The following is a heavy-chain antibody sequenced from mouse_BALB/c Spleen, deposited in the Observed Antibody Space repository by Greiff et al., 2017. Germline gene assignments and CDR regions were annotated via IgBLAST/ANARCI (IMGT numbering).Heavy chain of an antibody. D-gene: IGHD1-2*01. Sequence: EVQVVESGGGLVQPGGSRKLSCAASGFTFSSFGMHWVRQAPEKGLEWVAYISSGSSTIYYADTVKGRFTITRDNPKNTLFLQMTSLRSEDTAMYYCARSATATSYAMDYWGQGTSVTVSS. CDR2: ISSGSSTI. CDR1: GFTFSSFG. V-gene: IGHV5-17*02. CDR3: ARSATATSYAMDY. J-gene: IGHJ4*01.